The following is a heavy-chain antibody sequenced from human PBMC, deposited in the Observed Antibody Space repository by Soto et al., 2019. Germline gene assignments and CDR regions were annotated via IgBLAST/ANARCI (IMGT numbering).Heavy chain of an antibody. CDR2: ISSSSTYT. D-gene: IGHD4-17*01. V-gene: IGHV3-11*06. CDR1: GFTFSDYY. J-gene: IGHJ3*02. CDR3: ARVRGLLRSHDAFDI. Sequence: QVQLVESGGDLVKPGGSLRLSCAASGFTFSDYYINWIRQAPGKGLEWVSYISSSSTYTNYADSVKGRFTISRDNAKNSLFLQMNRLRAEDTAVYYCARVRGLLRSHDAFDIWGQGTMVTVSS.